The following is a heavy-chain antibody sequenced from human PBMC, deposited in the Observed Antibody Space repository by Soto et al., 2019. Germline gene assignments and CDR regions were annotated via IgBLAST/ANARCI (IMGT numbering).Heavy chain of an antibody. V-gene: IGHV3-23*01. CDR2: ISGSGGST. CDR1: GFTFSSYA. D-gene: IGHD2-15*01. J-gene: IGHJ4*02. CDR3: AKQSGVVVAATLVAGFDY. Sequence: EVQLLESGGGLVQPGGSLRLSCAASGFTFSSYAMSWVRQAPGKGLEWVSAISGSGGSTYYADSVKGRFTISRDNSKNTLYLQRNSLRAEDTAVYYCAKQSGVVVAATLVAGFDYWGQGTLVTVSS.